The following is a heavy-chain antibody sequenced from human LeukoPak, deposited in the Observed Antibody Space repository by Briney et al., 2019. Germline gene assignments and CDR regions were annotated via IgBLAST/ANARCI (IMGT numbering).Heavy chain of an antibody. CDR2: IHPSGML. CDR3: SRGLDSRKLGY. CDR1: GASFNYDDQY. V-gene: IGHV4-31*03. D-gene: IGHD3-22*01. J-gene: IGHJ4*02. Sequence: PSETLSLTCTVSGASFNYDDQYWNWVRQSPGKGLEWIGSIHPSGMLYNNPSLESRVTMSRDTSKNQFSLNLNSVTAADTAVYFCSRGLDSRKLGYWGQGILVTVSS.